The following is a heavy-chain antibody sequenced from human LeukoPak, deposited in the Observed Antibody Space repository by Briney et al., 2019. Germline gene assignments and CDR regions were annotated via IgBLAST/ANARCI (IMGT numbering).Heavy chain of an antibody. D-gene: IGHD3-10*01. CDR1: GFTFSSYA. Sequence: GGSLRLSCAASGFTFSSYAMSWVRQAPGKGLEWVSAISGSGGSTYYADSVKGRFIISRDNSKNTLYLQMNSLRAEDTAVYYCAKDGEPLWFGESPPPFDYWGQGTLVTVSS. CDR3: AKDGEPLWFGESPPPFDY. CDR2: ISGSGGST. V-gene: IGHV3-23*01. J-gene: IGHJ4*02.